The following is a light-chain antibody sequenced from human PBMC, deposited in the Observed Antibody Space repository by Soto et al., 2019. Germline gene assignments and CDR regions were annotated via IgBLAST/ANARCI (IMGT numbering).Light chain of an antibody. V-gene: IGKV3-20*01. CDR3: QQSYSTLLT. CDR1: LSVANSQ. J-gene: IGKJ4*01. CDR2: GAS. Sequence: EIVLTQSPGTLSLSPGERATLSCRASLSVANSQLVWYQQKPGQAPRLVIYGASTRATGIPDRFTGRGSGTDFTLTISSLQPEDFATYYCQQSYSTLLTFGGGTKVEIK.